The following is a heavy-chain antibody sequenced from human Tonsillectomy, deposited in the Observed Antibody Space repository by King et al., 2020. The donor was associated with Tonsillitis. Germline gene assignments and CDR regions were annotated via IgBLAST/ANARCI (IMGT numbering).Heavy chain of an antibody. J-gene: IGHJ4*02. V-gene: IGHV4-4*07. CDR1: GGSISSYY. CDR2: LYTGGST. D-gene: IGHD3-22*01. Sequence: QLQESGPGLVKPSETLSLTCTVSGGSISSYYWSWIRQPAGKGLEWIGRLYTGGSTNYNPSLKSRVTMSVDTSKNQFSLKLSFVTAADTAVYYCAGGYASSGYYFGSRPYYFDYWGQGTLVTVSS. CDR3: AGGYASSGYYFGSRPYYFDY.